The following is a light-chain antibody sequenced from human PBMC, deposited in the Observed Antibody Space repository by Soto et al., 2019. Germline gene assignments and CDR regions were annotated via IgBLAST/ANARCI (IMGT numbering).Light chain of an antibody. Sequence: QSALTQPASVSGSPGQSITISCTGTSSDVGAYDYVSWYQQHPDKAPKLMIYEVSHRPSGVSNRFYGYKSVNTATLTISGLQAEDEADYYCSSYTSSSTRVFGTGTKVTVL. CDR2: EVS. CDR3: SSYTSSSTRV. CDR1: SSDVGAYDY. V-gene: IGLV2-14*03. J-gene: IGLJ1*01.